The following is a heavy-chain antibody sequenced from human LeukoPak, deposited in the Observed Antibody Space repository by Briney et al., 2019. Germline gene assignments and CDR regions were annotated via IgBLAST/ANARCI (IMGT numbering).Heavy chain of an antibody. CDR3: ARVRAAALDY. J-gene: IGHJ4*02. CDR1: GFTFSSYS. V-gene: IGHV3-21*01. CDR2: ISSSSSYI. Sequence: GESLRLSCAASGFTFSSYSMNWVRQAPGKGLEWVSSISSSSSYIYYADSVKGRFTISRDNAKNSLYLQMNSLRAEDTAVYYCARVRAAALDYWGQGTLVTVSS. D-gene: IGHD6-13*01.